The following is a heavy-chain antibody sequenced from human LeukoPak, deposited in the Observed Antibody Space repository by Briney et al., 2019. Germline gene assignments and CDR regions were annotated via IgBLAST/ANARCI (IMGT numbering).Heavy chain of an antibody. D-gene: IGHD6-19*01. CDR2: IYSDGRT. Sequence: GGSLRLSCAASGFTVSNKYMTWVRQAPGKGLEWVSLIYSDGRTYYADSVKGRFTISRDNAKNTLYLQMNSLRADDTAVYYCARSRWLDAFDYWGQGTLVTVSS. CDR1: GFTVSNKY. CDR3: ARSRWLDAFDY. V-gene: IGHV3-53*01. J-gene: IGHJ4*02.